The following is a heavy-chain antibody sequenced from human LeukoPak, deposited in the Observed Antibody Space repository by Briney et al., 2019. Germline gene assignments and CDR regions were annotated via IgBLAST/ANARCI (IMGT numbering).Heavy chain of an antibody. D-gene: IGHD6-13*01. Sequence: PSETLSLTCTVSGGSISSYYWGWIRQPPGKGLEWIGSIYYSGSTYYNPSLKSRVTISVDTSKNQFSLKLSSVTAADTAVYYCARLRIAAAGGSGWFDPWGQGTLVTVSS. CDR1: GGSISSYY. V-gene: IGHV4-39*01. J-gene: IGHJ5*02. CDR3: ARLRIAAAGGSGWFDP. CDR2: IYYSGST.